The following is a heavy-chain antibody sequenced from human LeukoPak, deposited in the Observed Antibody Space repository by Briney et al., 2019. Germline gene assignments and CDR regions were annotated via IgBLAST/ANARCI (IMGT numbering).Heavy chain of an antibody. D-gene: IGHD2-15*01. V-gene: IGHV4-38-2*02. J-gene: IGHJ4*02. CDR2: IYHSGST. CDR1: GYSISSGYY. Sequence: SETLSLTCTVSGYSISSGYYWGWIRQPPGKGLEWIGSIYHSGSTYYNPSLKSRVTISVDTSKNQFSLKLSSVTAADTAVYYCATVIPPEEKLDYWGQGTLVTVSS. CDR3: ATVIPPEEKLDY.